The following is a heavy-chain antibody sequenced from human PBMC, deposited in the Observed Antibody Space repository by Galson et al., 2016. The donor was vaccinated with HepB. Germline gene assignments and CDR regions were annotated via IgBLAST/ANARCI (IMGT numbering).Heavy chain of an antibody. CDR2: ISISSSTI. Sequence: LRLSCAASGFNFRSYSMNWVRQAPGKGLEWLSYISISSSTIYYADSVKVRFTISRDNAKNSLYLQMNILRDEDTAGYYGATVWLRELYSLSMDVWAKGPRSPSP. CDR1: GFNFRSYS. J-gene: IGHJ6*02. D-gene: IGHD3-10*01. V-gene: IGHV3-48*02. CDR3: ATVWLRELYSLSMDV.